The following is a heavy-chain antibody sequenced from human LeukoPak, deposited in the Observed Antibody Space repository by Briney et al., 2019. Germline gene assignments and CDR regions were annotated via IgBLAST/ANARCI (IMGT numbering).Heavy chain of an antibody. D-gene: IGHD3-22*01. Sequence: SQTLSLTCTVSGGSISSGSYYWSWIRQPAGKGLEWIGRIYTSGSTNYNPSLKSRVTISVDTSKNQFSLKLSSVTAADTAVYYCARETVYYYDSSGYYYVAWFDPWGQGTLVTVSS. CDR1: GGSISSGSYY. CDR3: ARETVYYYDSSGYYYVAWFDP. V-gene: IGHV4-61*02. CDR2: IYTSGST. J-gene: IGHJ5*02.